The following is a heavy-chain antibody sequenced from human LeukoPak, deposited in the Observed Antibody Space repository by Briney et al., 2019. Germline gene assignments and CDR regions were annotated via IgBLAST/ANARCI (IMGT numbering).Heavy chain of an antibody. J-gene: IGHJ4*02. D-gene: IGHD3-9*01. Sequence: PGGSLRLSCAASGFTFSSYAMGWVRQVPGKGLEWVSSISGSGGSTYYADSVKGRFTISRDNSKNTLYLQMNSLRAEDTAVYYCAKEEYFDWLTGYWGQGTLVTVSS. CDR2: ISGSGGST. CDR3: AKEEYFDWLTGY. V-gene: IGHV3-23*01. CDR1: GFTFSSYA.